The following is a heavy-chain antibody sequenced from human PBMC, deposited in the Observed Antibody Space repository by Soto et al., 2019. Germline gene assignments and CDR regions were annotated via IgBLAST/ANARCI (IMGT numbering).Heavy chain of an antibody. CDR3: GHVARHYDFWSGPNWYFDL. J-gene: IGHJ2*01. CDR1: GFSLSTSGVC. CDR2: IYWDDDK. D-gene: IGHD3-3*01. Sequence: SGPTLVKPTQTLTLTCTFSGFSLSTSGVCVGWIRQPPGKALEWLALIYWDDDKRYSPSLKSRLTITKDTSKNQVVLTITNMDPVDTATYYCGHVARHYDFWSGPNWYFDLWGRGILVTVSS. V-gene: IGHV2-5*02.